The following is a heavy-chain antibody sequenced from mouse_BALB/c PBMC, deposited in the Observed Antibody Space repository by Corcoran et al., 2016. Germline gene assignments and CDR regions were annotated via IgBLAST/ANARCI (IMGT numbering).Heavy chain of an antibody. CDR2: INPYNDGT. CDR1: GYTFTSYV. Sequence: EVQLQQSGPELVKPGASVKMSCKASGYTFTSYVMPWVKQKPGQGLEWIGYINPYNDGTKNNEKFKGKATLTSDKSSSTAYMELSSLTSEDSAVYYCATRYDETWFAYWGQGTLVTVSA. CDR3: ATRYDETWFAY. D-gene: IGHD2-14*01. J-gene: IGHJ3*01. V-gene: IGHV1S136*01.